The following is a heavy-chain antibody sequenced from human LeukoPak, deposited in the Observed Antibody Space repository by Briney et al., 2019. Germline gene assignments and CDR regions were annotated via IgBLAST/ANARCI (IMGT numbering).Heavy chain of an antibody. Sequence: SQTLSLTCTVSGGSISSGDYYWSWIRQPPGKGLEWIGYIYYSGSTYYNPSLQSRVIISVDTSKNQFSLKLTSVTAADTAVYYCARALYSMTTVTTEYWFDYWDQGILVTVSS. J-gene: IGHJ4*02. D-gene: IGHD4-17*01. CDR3: ARALYSMTTVTTEYWFDY. V-gene: IGHV4-30-4*01. CDR2: IYYSGST. CDR1: GGSISSGDYY.